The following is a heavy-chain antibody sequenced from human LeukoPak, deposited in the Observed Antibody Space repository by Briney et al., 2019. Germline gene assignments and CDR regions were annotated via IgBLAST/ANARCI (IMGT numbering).Heavy chain of an antibody. D-gene: IGHD1/OR15-1a*01. CDR3: VRGTTTPDY. CDR1: GFTFSNYD. J-gene: IGHJ4*02. V-gene: IGHV3-23*01. CDR2: IFTIGNT. Sequence: PGGSLRLSCAASGFTFSNYDMIWVRQAPGKGLEWVSSIFTIGNTYYADSAKGRFTISRDNSKSTLFLQMNSLRAEDTALYFCVRGTTTPDYWGQGTLVTVSS.